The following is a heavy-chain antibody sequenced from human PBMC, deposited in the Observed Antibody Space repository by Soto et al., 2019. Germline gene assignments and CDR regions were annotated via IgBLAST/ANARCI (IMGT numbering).Heavy chain of an antibody. CDR1: GFTFSSYW. D-gene: IGHD5-18*01. V-gene: IGHV3-74*01. CDR2: IKYDGSTT. Sequence: EVQLVESGGDLVQTGGSLRLSCAASGFTFSSYWIHWVRQAPGKGLVWVSRIKYDGSTTNYADSVKGRFTISRDNAKNTVYLQMNSLRAEDTALYYCARGIQYKYGMDVGGKGTTVTVSS. CDR3: ARGIQYKYGMDV. J-gene: IGHJ6*04.